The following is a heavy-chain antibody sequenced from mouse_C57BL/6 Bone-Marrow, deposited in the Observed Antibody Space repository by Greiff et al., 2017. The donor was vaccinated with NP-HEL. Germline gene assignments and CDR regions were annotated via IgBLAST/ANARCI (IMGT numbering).Heavy chain of an antibody. CDR2: IYPGSGST. Sequence: QVQLQQPGAELVKPGASVKMSCKASGYTFTSYWITWVKQRPGQGLEWIGDIYPGSGSTNYNEKFKSKATLTVDTSSSTAYMQLSSLTSEDSEVYYCARGYYGSHYYLDYWGQGTTLTVSS. J-gene: IGHJ2*01. CDR1: GYTFTSYW. CDR3: ARGYYGSHYYLDY. V-gene: IGHV1-55*01. D-gene: IGHD1-1*01.